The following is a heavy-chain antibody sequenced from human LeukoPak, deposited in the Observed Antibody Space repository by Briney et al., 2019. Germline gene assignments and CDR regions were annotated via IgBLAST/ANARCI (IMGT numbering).Heavy chain of an antibody. CDR1: GYTFTTYD. J-gene: IGHJ4*02. V-gene: IGHV1-8*03. CDR3: ARTDVTGYFPFDY. D-gene: IGHD3-9*01. Sequence: ASVKVSCKASGYTFTTYDINWVRQATGQGLEWMGWMNPYSGNTGYSQKFQGRITITRKISTSTAYMELSSLRSEDTAVYYCARTDVTGYFPFDYWGQGTLVTVSS. CDR2: MNPYSGNT.